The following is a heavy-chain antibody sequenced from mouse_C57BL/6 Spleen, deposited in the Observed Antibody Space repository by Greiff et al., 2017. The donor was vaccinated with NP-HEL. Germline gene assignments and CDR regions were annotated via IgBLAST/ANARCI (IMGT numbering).Heavy chain of an antibody. Sequence: VQLQQPGAELVKPGASVKMSCKASGYTFTSYWITWVKQRPGQGLEWIGDIYPGSGSTNYNEKFKSKATLTVDTSSSTAYMQLSSLTSEDSAVYYCARGNYYGSRRGFAYWGQGTLVTVSA. J-gene: IGHJ3*01. CDR1: GYTFTSYW. CDR3: ARGNYYGSRRGFAY. CDR2: IYPGSGST. V-gene: IGHV1-55*01. D-gene: IGHD1-1*01.